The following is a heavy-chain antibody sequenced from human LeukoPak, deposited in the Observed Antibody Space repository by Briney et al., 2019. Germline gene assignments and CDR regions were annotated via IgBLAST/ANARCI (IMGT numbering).Heavy chain of an antibody. V-gene: IGHV3-21*01. Sequence: ETLSLTCNVSGGSISSGGYYWSWVRQAPGKGLEWVSSISSKSRYIYYADSVKGRFTISRDNAKNSLSLQMNSLRAEDTAVYYCARCSGSSTYHSDDYWGQGTLVTVSS. D-gene: IGHD2-15*01. CDR2: ISSKSRYI. CDR1: GGSISSGGYY. J-gene: IGHJ4*02. CDR3: ARCSGSSTYHSDDY.